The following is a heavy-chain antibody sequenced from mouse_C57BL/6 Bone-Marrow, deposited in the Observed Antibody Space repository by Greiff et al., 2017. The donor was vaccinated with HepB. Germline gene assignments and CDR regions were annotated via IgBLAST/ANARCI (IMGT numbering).Heavy chain of an antibody. J-gene: IGHJ2*01. D-gene: IGHD2-2*01. CDR1: GYSITSGYY. CDR2: ISYDGSN. Sequence: EVKVEESGPGLVKPSQSLSLTCSVTGYSITSGYYWNWIRQFPGNKLEWMGYISYDGSNNYNPSLKNRISITRDTSKNQFFLKLNSVTTEDTATYYCAFTGYDGYWGQGTTLTVSS. CDR3: AFTGYDGY. V-gene: IGHV3-6*01.